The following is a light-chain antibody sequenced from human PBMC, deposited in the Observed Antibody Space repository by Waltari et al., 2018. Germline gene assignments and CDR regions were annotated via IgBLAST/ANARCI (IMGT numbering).Light chain of an antibody. V-gene: IGLV1-44*01. J-gene: IGLJ2*01. CDR2: SNN. CDR3: AAWDDSLKAVL. Sequence: QSVLTQPPSASGPPGQTATISCSGSTSNIGSNTVNWYQQLPGTAPKLLTQSNNQRPSGVPDRFSGSKSGNSASLISSGLQSEDEAEYFCAAWDDSLKAVLFGGGTKLTVL. CDR1: TSNIGSNT.